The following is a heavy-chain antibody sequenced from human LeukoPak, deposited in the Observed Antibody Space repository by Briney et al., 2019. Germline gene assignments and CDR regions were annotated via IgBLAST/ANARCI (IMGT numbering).Heavy chain of an antibody. Sequence: GGSLRLSCAASGFTFNNYALHWVRQAPGKGLEWVAVISYDGSNKNYADSVKGRFTISRDNSKNTLYLQMNSLRAEDTAVYYCARDRATVNDLDYWGQGTLVTVSS. J-gene: IGHJ4*02. CDR2: ISYDGSNK. CDR3: ARDRATVNDLDY. V-gene: IGHV3-30-3*01. D-gene: IGHD4-17*01. CDR1: GFTFNNYA.